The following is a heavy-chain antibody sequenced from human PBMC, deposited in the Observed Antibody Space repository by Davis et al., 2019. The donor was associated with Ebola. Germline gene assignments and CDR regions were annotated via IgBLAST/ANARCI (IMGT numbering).Heavy chain of an antibody. CDR2: IYPGDSDT. V-gene: IGHV5-51*01. Sequence: GESLKISCKGSGYSFTSYWIGWVRPMPGKGLEWMGIIYPGDSDTRYSPSFQGQVTISADKSISTAYLQWSSLKASDTAMYYCARAGYYDSSGYSYYYYGMDVWGKGTTVTVSS. D-gene: IGHD3-22*01. CDR3: ARAGYYDSSGYSYYYYGMDV. CDR1: GYSFTSYW. J-gene: IGHJ6*04.